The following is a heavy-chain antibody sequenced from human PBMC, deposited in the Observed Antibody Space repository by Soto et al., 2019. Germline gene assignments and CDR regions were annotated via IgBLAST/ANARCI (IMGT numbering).Heavy chain of an antibody. CDR2: ISATGGTT. D-gene: IGHD6-19*01. J-gene: IGHJ4*02. V-gene: IGHV3-23*01. Sequence: RRLSCVVSGFTFSDYAMDWVRQAPGKGLEWVSEISATGGTTNYADSVRGRYTISRDNSKNTLHLQLTNLRAEDTAMYYCAKASSAWYGSKNYYFDSWGQGALVTVSS. CDR1: GFTFSDYA. CDR3: AKASSAWYGSKNYYFDS.